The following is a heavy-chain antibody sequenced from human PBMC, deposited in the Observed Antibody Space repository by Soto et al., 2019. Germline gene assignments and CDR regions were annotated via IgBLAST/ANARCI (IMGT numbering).Heavy chain of an antibody. CDR3: ARQWLDPVFYYYYGMDV. V-gene: IGHV4-39*01. CDR1: GGSISSSSYY. D-gene: IGHD6-19*01. Sequence: QLQLQESGPGLVKPSETLSLTCTVSGGSISSSSYYWGWIRQPPGKGLEWIGSIYYSGSTYYNPSLKSRVTISVDTSKNQFSLKLSSVTAADTAVYYCARQWLDPVFYYYYGMDVWGQGTTVTVSS. CDR2: IYYSGST. J-gene: IGHJ6*02.